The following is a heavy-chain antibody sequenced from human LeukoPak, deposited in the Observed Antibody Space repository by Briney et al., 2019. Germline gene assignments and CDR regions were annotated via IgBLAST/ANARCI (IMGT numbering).Heavy chain of an antibody. Sequence: SETLSLTCAVSGYSISSGWYWGWIRQPPGQGLEWIAGIYHTGSTFYNPSLKSRVTISLDTSKNQIYLKLNSVTAADTAVYYCARVASNLFGYASFDFWGRGTLVTVSS. CDR3: ARVASNLFGYASFDF. J-gene: IGHJ4*02. D-gene: IGHD2-2*01. V-gene: IGHV4-38-2*01. CDR2: IYHTGST. CDR1: GYSISSGWY.